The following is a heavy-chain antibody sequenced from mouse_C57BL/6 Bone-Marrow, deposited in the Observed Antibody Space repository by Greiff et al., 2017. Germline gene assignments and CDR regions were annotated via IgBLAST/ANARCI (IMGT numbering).Heavy chain of an antibody. CDR1: GYTFTSYW. V-gene: IGHV1-69*01. Sequence: QVQLQQPGAELVMPGASVKLSCKASGYTFTSYWMHWVKQRPGQGLEWIGEIDPSDSYTNYNQQFKGKSTLTVDKSSSTAYMQLSSLTSEDSAVYYSAREGSKNAMDYWGQGTSVTVAS. CDR3: AREGSKNAMDY. J-gene: IGHJ4*01. CDR2: IDPSDSYT. D-gene: IGHD2-5*01.